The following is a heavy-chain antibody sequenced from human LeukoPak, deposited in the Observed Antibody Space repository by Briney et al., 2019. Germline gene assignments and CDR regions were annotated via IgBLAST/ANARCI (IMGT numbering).Heavy chain of an antibody. J-gene: IGHJ4*02. D-gene: IGHD4-11*01. Sequence: GGSLRLSCAPSGFTFSSYEMNWVRQAPGKGLEWVSYITSSGSTIYYADSVKGRFTISRDNAKNSLYLQMNSLKAEDTAVYYCVREGPTQSSLYYFDYWGQGTLVTVSS. V-gene: IGHV3-48*03. CDR2: ITSSGSTI. CDR1: GFTFSSYE. CDR3: VREGPTQSSLYYFDY.